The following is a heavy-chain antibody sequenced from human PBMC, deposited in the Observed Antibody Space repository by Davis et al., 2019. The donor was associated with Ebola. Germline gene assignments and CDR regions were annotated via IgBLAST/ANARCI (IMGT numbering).Heavy chain of an antibody. CDR2: IYYSGST. J-gene: IGHJ6*04. Sequence: SETLSLTCTVSGGSISSYYWSWIRQPPGKGLEWIGYIYYSGSTNYNPSLKRRVTISVDTSKNQFSLKLSSVTAADTAVYYCARDLWDYYYGMDVWGKGTTVTVSS. CDR1: GGSISSYY. V-gene: IGHV4-59*01. CDR3: ARDLWDYYYGMDV. D-gene: IGHD1-26*01.